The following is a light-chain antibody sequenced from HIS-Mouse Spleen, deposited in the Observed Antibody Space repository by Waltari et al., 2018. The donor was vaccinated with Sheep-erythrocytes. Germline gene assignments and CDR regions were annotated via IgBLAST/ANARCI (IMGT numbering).Light chain of an antibody. Sequence: QSALTQPRSVSGSPGQSVTIPCTGTTSDFGGYNYVSWYQQHPGKAPKPMIYEVSKRPSGVPDRFSGSKSGNTASLTVSGLQAEDEADYYCSSYAGSNNHVFATGTKVTVL. J-gene: IGLJ1*01. CDR1: TSDFGGYNY. CDR3: SSYAGSNNHV. CDR2: EVS. V-gene: IGLV2-8*01.